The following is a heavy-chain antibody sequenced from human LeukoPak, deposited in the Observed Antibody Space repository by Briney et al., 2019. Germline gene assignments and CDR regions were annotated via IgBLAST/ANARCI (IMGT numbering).Heavy chain of an antibody. Sequence: KTGGSLRLSCAASGFTFSSYSMDWVRQAPGKGLEWVSSISSSSSYIYYADSVKGRFTISRDNAKNSLYLQMNSLRAEDTAVYYCARQISDSSWDAFDIWGQGTMVTVSS. V-gene: IGHV3-21*01. CDR1: GFTFSSYS. D-gene: IGHD6-13*01. CDR3: ARQISDSSWDAFDI. CDR2: ISSSSSYI. J-gene: IGHJ3*02.